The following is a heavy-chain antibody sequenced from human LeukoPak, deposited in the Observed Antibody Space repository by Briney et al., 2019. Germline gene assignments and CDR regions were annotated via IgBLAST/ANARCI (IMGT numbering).Heavy chain of an antibody. D-gene: IGHD2-15*01. V-gene: IGHV4-59*01. Sequence: SETLSLTCTVSGGSISNYFWSWIRQPPGKGLECIGYIYYSDSSNYNPSLKSRVTVSVDTSKNQFSLKLSSVTAADTAVYYCARFPGSAEYRHYYYMDVWGKGTTVTVSS. CDR1: GGSISNYF. CDR3: ARFPGSAEYRHYYYMDV. J-gene: IGHJ6*03. CDR2: IYYSDSS.